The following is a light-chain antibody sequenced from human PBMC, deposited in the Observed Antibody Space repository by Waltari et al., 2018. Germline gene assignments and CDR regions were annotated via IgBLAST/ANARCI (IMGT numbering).Light chain of an antibody. CDR1: QSLLHSDGKTY. J-gene: IGKJ2*02. CDR2: EVS. Sequence: DIVMTQTPLSLSVTPGQPASISCKSRQSLLHSDGKTYLYWYLQKPGQHPQLLIYEVSNRCSGVPDTFSGSGSGTDFTLKISRVEAEDVGIYYCMQSIQLPRTFGQGTKLEIK. V-gene: IGKV2D-29*01. CDR3: MQSIQLPRT.